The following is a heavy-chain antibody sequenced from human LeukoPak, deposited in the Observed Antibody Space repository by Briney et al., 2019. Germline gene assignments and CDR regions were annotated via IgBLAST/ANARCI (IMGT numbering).Heavy chain of an antibody. Sequence: KPSETLSLTCAVYGGSFSGYYWSWIRQPPGKGLGWIGEINHSGSTNYNPSLKSRVTISVDTSKNQFSLKLSSVTAADTAVYYCARLPLSNRWFDPWGQGTLVTVSS. CDR3: ARLPLSNRWFDP. D-gene: IGHD2/OR15-2a*01. J-gene: IGHJ5*02. CDR2: INHSGST. CDR1: GGSFSGYY. V-gene: IGHV4-34*01.